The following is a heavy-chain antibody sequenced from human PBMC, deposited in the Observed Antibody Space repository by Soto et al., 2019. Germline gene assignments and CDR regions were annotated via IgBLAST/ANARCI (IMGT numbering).Heavy chain of an antibody. CDR1: GYSFTTYW. CDR3: ARRLSPLDPYYFDY. V-gene: IGHV5-51*01. Sequence: GESLKISCKGSGYSFTTYWIAWVRQMPGKGLEWMGIIYPGDSDTRYSPSFQGQVTISADKSISTAYLQWSSLKASDTAMYYCARRLSPLDPYYFDYWGQGTLVTVSS. CDR2: IYPGDSDT. J-gene: IGHJ4*02.